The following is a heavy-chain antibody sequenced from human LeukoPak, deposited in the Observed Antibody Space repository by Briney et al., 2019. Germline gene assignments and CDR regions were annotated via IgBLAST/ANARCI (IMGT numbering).Heavy chain of an antibody. J-gene: IGHJ6*02. CDR2: ISGSGGST. Sequence: GASLRLSCAASGFTFSSYAMSWVRQAPGKGLECVSAISGSGGSTYYADSVKGRFTISRDNSKNTLYLQMNSLRAEDTAVYYCAKYCSGGSCYWYYYYGMDVWGQGTTVTVSS. CDR1: GFTFSSYA. CDR3: AKYCSGGSCYWYYYYGMDV. V-gene: IGHV3-23*01. D-gene: IGHD2-15*01.